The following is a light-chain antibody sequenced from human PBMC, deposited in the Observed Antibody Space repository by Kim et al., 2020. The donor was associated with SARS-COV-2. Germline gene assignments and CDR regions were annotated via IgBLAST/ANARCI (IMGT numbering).Light chain of an antibody. CDR3: QQYINWLPYT. CDR2: GAS. CDR1: QSVSSN. V-gene: IGKV3-15*01. J-gene: IGKJ2*01. Sequence: EIVMTQSPATLSVSPGERATLSCRASQSVSSNLVWFQHKPGQAPRLLLYGASTSATGIPARFSGGGSGTEFTLTISSLQSEDFAVYYCQQYINWLPYTFGQGTKLEIK.